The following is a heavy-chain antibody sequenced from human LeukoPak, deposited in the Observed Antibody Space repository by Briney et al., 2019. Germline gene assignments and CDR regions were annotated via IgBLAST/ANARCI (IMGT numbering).Heavy chain of an antibody. Sequence: SETLSLTCTVSGGSISSDTYYWGWIRQPPGKGLEWIGSIYYSGITYYNPSLKSRVTISVDTSKNQFSLTLSSVTAADTAVYYCARARYSDYDFITLGKWFDPWGQGISVTVSS. D-gene: IGHD5-12*01. V-gene: IGHV4-39*01. CDR3: ARARYSDYDFITLGKWFDP. CDR2: IYYSGIT. CDR1: GGSISSDTYY. J-gene: IGHJ5*02.